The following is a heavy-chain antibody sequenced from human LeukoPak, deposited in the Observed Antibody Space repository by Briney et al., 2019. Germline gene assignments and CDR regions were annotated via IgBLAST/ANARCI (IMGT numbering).Heavy chain of an antibody. D-gene: IGHD6-13*01. CDR3: TTLHSSSWRGSDY. V-gene: IGHV3-15*01. J-gene: IGHJ4*02. CDR2: IKGKTDGGTT. Sequence: GGSLRLSCAASGFTFSNAWMSWVRQAPGKGLEWVGRIKGKTDGGTTDYAAPVKGRFTISRDDSKNTLYLQMNSLKTEDTAVYYCTTLHSSSWRGSDYWGQGTLVTVSS. CDR1: GFTFSNAW.